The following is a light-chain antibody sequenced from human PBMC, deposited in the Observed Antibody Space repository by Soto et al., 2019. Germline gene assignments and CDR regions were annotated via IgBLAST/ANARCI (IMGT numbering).Light chain of an antibody. J-gene: IGKJ1*01. CDR3: QQYNSYPWT. V-gene: IGKV1-5*03. Sequence: DIQMTQSPSTLPASVGDRVTITCRASQSIHILLAWYQQKPGKAPKLLIYRASSLESGVPSRFSGSGSGTEFTLTFSSLQPDDFATYYCQQYNSYPWTFGQGTKVDIK. CDR2: RAS. CDR1: QSIHIL.